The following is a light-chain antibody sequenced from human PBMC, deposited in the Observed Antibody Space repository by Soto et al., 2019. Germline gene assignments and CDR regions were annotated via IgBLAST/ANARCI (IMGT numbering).Light chain of an antibody. CDR3: QHEYNYPRT. Sequence: AIQMAQSPSSLSASVGDRVTMTCRASQPIGDDVGWYQQKPGKAPKLLIYGPTTLQPGVPSRFSGSGSEAVFTLTINNLQPEDFATYYCQHEYNYPRTFGPGTKV. V-gene: IGKV1-6*02. CDR1: QPIGDD. J-gene: IGKJ3*01. CDR2: GPT.